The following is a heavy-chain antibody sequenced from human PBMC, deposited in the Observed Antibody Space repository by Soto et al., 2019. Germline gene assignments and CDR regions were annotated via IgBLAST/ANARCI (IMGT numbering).Heavy chain of an antibody. CDR3: TRVSGSFLDS. D-gene: IGHD1-26*01. J-gene: IGHJ4*02. CDR2: IIPIFGTA. V-gene: IGHV1-69*01. CDR1: GGTFSSDA. Sequence: NVCCKASGGTFSSDAISWVRQAPGQGLEWMGGIIPIFGTANYAQKFQGRVTITADESTSTAYMELSSLRSEDTAVYYCTRVSGSFLDSWGQGTLVTVCS.